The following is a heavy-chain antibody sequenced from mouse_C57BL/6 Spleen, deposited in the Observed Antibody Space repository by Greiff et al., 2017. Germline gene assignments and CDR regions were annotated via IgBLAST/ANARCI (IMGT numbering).Heavy chain of an antibody. CDR3: TTSLLRYRGFDY. J-gene: IGHJ2*01. CDR2: IDPETGGT. V-gene: IGHV1-15*01. D-gene: IGHD1-1*01. CDR1: GYTFTDYE. Sequence: QVQLQQSGAELVRPGASVTLSCKASGYTFTDYEMHWVKQTPVHGLEWIGAIDPETGGTAYNQKFKGKAILTADESSSTAYMELRSLTSEDSAVYYCTTSLLRYRGFDYWGQGTTLTVSS.